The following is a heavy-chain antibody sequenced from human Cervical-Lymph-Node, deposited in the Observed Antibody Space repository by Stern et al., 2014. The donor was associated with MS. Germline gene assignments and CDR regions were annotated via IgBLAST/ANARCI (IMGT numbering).Heavy chain of an antibody. J-gene: IGHJ4*02. CDR1: GFTFSSYA. CDR3: ASSGYSSSWYVDY. CDR2: ISYDGSNK. V-gene: IGHV3-30*16. Sequence: VQLEESGGGVVQPGRSLRLSCAASGFTFSSYAMHWVRQAPGKGIEWGXVISYDGSNKYYAGSVKGRFTISRDNSKNTLYLQMNSLRAEDTAVYYCASSGYSSSWYVDYWCQGTLVTVSS. D-gene: IGHD6-13*01.